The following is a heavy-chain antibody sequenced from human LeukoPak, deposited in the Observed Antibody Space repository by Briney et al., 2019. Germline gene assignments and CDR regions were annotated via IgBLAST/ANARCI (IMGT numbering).Heavy chain of an antibody. CDR3: ARGPGGSSLFDY. CDR1: GFTFTNAW. D-gene: IGHD2-2*01. V-gene: IGHV3-7*01. J-gene: IGHJ4*02. CDR2: IKQDGSEK. Sequence: GGSLRLSCVATGFTFTNAWMSWVRQAPGKGLEWVANIKQDGSEKYYVDSVKGRFTISRDNAKNSLYLQMNSLRAEDTAVYYCARGPGGSSLFDYWGQGTLVTVSS.